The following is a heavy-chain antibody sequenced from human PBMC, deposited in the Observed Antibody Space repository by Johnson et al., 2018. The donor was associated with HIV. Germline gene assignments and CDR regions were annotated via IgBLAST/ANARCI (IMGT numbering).Heavy chain of an antibody. CDR2: IRYDGTNK. CDR1: DFTFSSYG. V-gene: IGHV3-30*02. D-gene: IGHD3-22*01. Sequence: QMQLVESGGGVVQPGGSLRLSCAASDFTFSSYGMHWVRQAPGKGLEWVAFIRYDGTNKYYADSVKGRFTISRDNSKNTLYLQMNSLRPEDTAVYYCAAIEIVVASDAFDIWGQGTMVIVSS. J-gene: IGHJ3*02. CDR3: AAIEIVVASDAFDI.